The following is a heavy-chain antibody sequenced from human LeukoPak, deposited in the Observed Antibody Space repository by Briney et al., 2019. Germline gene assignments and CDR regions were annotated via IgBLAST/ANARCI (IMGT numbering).Heavy chain of an antibody. CDR3: ARGIDYSTLDY. D-gene: IGHD4-11*01. CDR2: ISSTGFTI. CDR1: GYTFSDYY. J-gene: IGHJ4*02. Sequence: PGGSLRLSCAGSGYTFSDYYISWIRQAPGRGLEWISYISSTGFTIYYADSVKGRFTISRDNAENSVSLQMNSLTAEDTAVYNCARGIDYSTLDYWGQGNLVTVSS. V-gene: IGHV3-11*01.